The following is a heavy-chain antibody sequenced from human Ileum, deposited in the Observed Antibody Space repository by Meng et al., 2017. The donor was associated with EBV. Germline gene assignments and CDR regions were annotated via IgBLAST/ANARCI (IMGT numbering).Heavy chain of an antibody. V-gene: IGHV4-30-4*01. CDR3: ARGQKGYFDL. CDR2: IYNSGST. J-gene: IGHJ2*01. CDR1: GGSISSSNYY. Sequence: QVLLSDEDPGPIKPFQTLLLPCTVSGGSISSSNYYWSWIRQPPGKGLEWSGHIYNSGSTYYNPSLKSRITISVDTSKNQFSLKLSSVTAADTAVYYCARGQKGYFDLWGRGTLVTVSS.